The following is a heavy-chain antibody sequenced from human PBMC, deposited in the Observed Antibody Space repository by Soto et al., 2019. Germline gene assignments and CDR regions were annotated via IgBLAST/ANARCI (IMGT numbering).Heavy chain of an antibody. D-gene: IGHD3-10*01. Sequence: SVKVSCKASGGTFSSYSISWVRRAPGQGLEWMGWIIPIFGTANYAQKLQGRVTITADESTSTAYMELSSLRSEDTAVYYCARGVLLWFGERRYYFDYWGQGTLVTVSS. J-gene: IGHJ4*02. V-gene: IGHV1-69*13. CDR1: GGTFSSYS. CDR2: IIPIFGTA. CDR3: ARGVLLWFGERRYYFDY.